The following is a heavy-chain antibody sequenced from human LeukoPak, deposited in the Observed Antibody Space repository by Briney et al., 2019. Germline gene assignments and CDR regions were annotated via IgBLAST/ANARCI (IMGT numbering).Heavy chain of an antibody. CDR1: GFTFSSYA. J-gene: IGHJ4*02. CDR2: ISGSGGST. D-gene: IGHD2-2*01. Sequence: GGSLRLSCAASGFTFSSYAMSWVRQAPGKGLEWVSAISGSGGSTYYADSVKGRFTISRDNSKNTLYLQMNSLRAEDTAVYYCAKDSCSSTSCYPEHFDYWGQGTLVTVSS. CDR3: AKDSCSSTSCYPEHFDY. V-gene: IGHV3-23*01.